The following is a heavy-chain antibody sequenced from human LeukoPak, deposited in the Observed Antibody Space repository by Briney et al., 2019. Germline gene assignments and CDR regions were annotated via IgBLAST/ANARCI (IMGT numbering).Heavy chain of an antibody. V-gene: IGHV3-7*01. Sequence: PGGSLRLSCAASGFTFSSYWMSWVRQAPGKGLEWVANIKQGGSEKYYVDSVKGRFTISRDNAKNSLYLQMNSLRAEDTAVYYCARGGSGYYYPFDYWGQGTLVTVSS. CDR3: ARGGSGYYYPFDY. J-gene: IGHJ4*02. CDR2: IKQGGSEK. D-gene: IGHD3-22*01. CDR1: GFTFSSYW.